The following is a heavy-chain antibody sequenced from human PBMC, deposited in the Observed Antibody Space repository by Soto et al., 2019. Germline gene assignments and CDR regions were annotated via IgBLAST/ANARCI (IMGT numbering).Heavy chain of an antibody. CDR1: GGSISSYY. J-gene: IGHJ4*02. CDR2: IYYSGST. D-gene: IGHD3-10*01. Sequence: SETLSLTCTVSGGSISSYYWSWIRQPPGKGLEWIGYIYYSGSTNYNPSLKSRVTISVDTSKNQFSLKLSSVTAADTAVYYCATFANVRGVGNYFDYWGQGTLVTVS. CDR3: ATFANVRGVGNYFDY. V-gene: IGHV4-59*01.